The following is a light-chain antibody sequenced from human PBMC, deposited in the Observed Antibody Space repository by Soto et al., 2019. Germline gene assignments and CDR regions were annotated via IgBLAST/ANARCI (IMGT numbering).Light chain of an antibody. V-gene: IGKV3D-15*01. CDR3: QQYNNWGLS. Sequence: IVLTQSPATLSVSPGERVTLSCRASENVGTNLAWYQQRPGQPPRLLIYGSSTRATGISATFRGSGSRTEFTLTSSSLPSKDSAVYCCQQYNNWGLSFGGGTRVEIK. CDR1: ENVGTN. J-gene: IGKJ4*01. CDR2: GSS.